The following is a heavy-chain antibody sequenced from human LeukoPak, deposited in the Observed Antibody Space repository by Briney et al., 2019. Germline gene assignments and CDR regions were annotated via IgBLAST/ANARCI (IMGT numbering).Heavy chain of an antibody. CDR2: ISGSPGST. J-gene: IGHJ4*02. CDR3: ARTGGSQDGNY. V-gene: IGHV3-23*01. CDR1: GFTFSSYA. Sequence: PGGSLRLSCAASGFTFSSYAMSWVRQAPGKGLEWVSAISGSPGSTYYADSVKGRFTISRDNSKNTLYLQMNSLRAEDTAVYYCARTGGSQDGNYWGQGTLVTVSS. D-gene: IGHD1-26*01.